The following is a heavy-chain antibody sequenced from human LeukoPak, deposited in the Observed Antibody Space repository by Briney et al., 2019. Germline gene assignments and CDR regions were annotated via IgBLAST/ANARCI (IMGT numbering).Heavy chain of an antibody. Sequence: TPSETLSLTCTVSGGSISSYYWSWIRQPPGKGLEWIGYIYYSGSTNYNPSLKSRVTISVDTSKNQFSLKLSSVTAADTAVYYCARVVGSITMIVANRGGFYFDYWGQGTLVTVSS. CDR1: GGSISSYY. J-gene: IGHJ4*02. D-gene: IGHD3-22*01. V-gene: IGHV4-59*01. CDR2: IYYSGST. CDR3: ARVVGSITMIVANRGGFYFDY.